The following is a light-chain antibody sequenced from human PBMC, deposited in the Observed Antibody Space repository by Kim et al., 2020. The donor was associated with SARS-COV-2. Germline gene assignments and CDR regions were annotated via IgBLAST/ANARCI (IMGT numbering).Light chain of an antibody. CDR3: SSYTTTSPVA. CDR1: SSDVGGYNY. V-gene: IGLV2-14*03. Sequence: QSALTQPASVSGSPGQSITISCTGTSSDVGGYNYVSWYQQHPGKAPKLIIYEVTNRPSGVSNRFSGSQSGNTASLTISGLRAEDEADYYCSSYTTTSPVAFGGGTQLTVL. J-gene: IGLJ2*01. CDR2: EVT.